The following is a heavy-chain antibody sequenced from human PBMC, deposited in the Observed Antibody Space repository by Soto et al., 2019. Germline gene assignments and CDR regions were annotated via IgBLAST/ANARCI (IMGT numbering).Heavy chain of an antibody. V-gene: IGHV3-30-3*01. J-gene: IGHJ4*02. CDR2: ISYDGSNK. Sequence: ESGGGVVQPGRPLRLSCAASGFTFSSYAMHWVRQAPGKGLEWVAVISYDGSNKYYADSVKGRFTISRDNSKNTLYLQMNSLRAEDTAVYYCARDIAVAGIFDYWGQGTLVTVSS. CDR3: ARDIAVAGIFDY. CDR1: GFTFSSYA. D-gene: IGHD6-19*01.